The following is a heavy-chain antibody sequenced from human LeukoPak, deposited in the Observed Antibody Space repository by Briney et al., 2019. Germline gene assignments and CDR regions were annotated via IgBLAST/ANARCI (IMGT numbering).Heavy chain of an antibody. CDR3: ATTNDGGDYQWGDFFDF. J-gene: IGHJ4*02. CDR1: GGASNSCA. V-gene: IGHV1-69*04. CDR2: IIPNLGTT. D-gene: IGHD2-21*01. Sequence: GASVPVPYKASGGASNSCAIIWVRQAPGQGLEWMGRIIPNLGTTNHAQNFQDTVTFTADKSTNTAYMELPSLTSDDTAVYYCATTNDGGDYQWGDFFDFWGQGTLVTVSS.